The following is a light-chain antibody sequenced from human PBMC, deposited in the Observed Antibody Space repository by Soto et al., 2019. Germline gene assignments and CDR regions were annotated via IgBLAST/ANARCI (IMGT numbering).Light chain of an antibody. CDR2: AAS. CDR1: QSISSY. V-gene: IGKV1-39*01. CDR3: QQSYSTPA. J-gene: IGKJ1*01. Sequence: DIQMTQSPSSLSASVGARVTITCRASQSISSYLNWYQQKQGKAPKLLIYAASSLQSGVPSRFSGSGSGTDFTLTISSLQPEYFATYYCQQSYSTPAFGQGTKLNIK.